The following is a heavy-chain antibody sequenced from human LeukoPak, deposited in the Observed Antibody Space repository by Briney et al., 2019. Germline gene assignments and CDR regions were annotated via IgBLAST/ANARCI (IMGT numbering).Heavy chain of an antibody. J-gene: IGHJ4*02. CDR1: GGTFSSYP. D-gene: IGHD3-10*01. CDR3: CISGRSDFDY. Sequence: SVKVSCKASGGTFSSYPISWVRQAPGQGLEWMGRIIPILNIPNYAQNFQGTVTITADKSTSTAYMELSSLKSEDTAVYYCCISGRSDFDYWGQGTLVTVSS. V-gene: IGHV1-69*02. CDR2: IIPILNIP.